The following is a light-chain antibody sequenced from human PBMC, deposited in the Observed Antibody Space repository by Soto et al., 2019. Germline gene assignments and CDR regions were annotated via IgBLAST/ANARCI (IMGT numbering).Light chain of an antibody. J-gene: IGKJ1*01. V-gene: IGKV1-5*01. CDR2: DAS. CDR1: QSVSIR. Sequence: EIPMTQSPSSLCASVGDGVTMXCRSSQSVSIRVAWYEQKPWQAPKRLIYDASSLEGGGPSRFSGSGSATEFTRTTSSLQPDDFATYYGQQYNSYSQTFGQGTKVDIK. CDR3: QQYNSYSQT.